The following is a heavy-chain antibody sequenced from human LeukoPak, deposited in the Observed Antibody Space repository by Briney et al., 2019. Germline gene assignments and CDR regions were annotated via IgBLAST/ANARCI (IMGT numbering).Heavy chain of an antibody. D-gene: IGHD3-10*01. CDR1: GASISSGGYY. CDR2: IYSTGST. J-gene: IGHJ4*02. CDR3: ARDQTYSGSGIYTYFDY. V-gene: IGHV4-61*02. Sequence: SETLSLTCTVSGASISSGGYYWSWIRQPAGKGLEYLGRIYSTGSTNYNPSLRSRVTISVDTSKNHFSLKLSSVTAADTAVYYCARDQTYSGSGIYTYFDYWGQGILVTVSS.